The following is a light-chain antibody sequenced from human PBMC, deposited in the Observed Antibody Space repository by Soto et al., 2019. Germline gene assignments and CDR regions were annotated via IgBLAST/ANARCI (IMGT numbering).Light chain of an antibody. V-gene: IGKV1-27*01. CDR3: QKYNSAPWT. CDR1: QGISNS. Sequence: DIQMTQSPSSLSASVGDRVTITCRAIQGISNSLAWYQQKPGKVPKLLIYAASTLQSGVPSRFSGSGSGTDFTLTISSLQPEDVATYYCQKYNSAPWTFGQGTKVEIK. CDR2: AAS. J-gene: IGKJ1*01.